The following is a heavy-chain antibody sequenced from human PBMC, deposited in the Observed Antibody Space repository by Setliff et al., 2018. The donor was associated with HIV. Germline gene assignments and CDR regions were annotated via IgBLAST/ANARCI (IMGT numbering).Heavy chain of an antibody. Sequence: SEKVSCKSSGGTFRSHEISWVRQAPGQGLEWMGGIVPILNTGNYAPKFQGRVTITADESTTTAYMELSSLRSEDTAVYYCARIPNHSSGFDYWGQGTQVTVSS. J-gene: IGHJ4*02. CDR2: IVPILNTG. CDR3: ARIPNHSSGFDY. D-gene: IGHD3-22*01. CDR1: GGTFRSHE. V-gene: IGHV1-69*13.